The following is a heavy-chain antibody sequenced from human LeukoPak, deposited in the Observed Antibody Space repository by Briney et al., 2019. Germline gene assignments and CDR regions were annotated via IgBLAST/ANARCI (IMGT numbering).Heavy chain of an antibody. D-gene: IGHD3-3*01. J-gene: IGHJ4*02. V-gene: IGHV3-53*01. Sequence: PGGSLRLSCAASGFTVSSNYMSWVRQAPGKGLEWVSVIYSGGNTYYADSVKGRFTISRDNSKNTLYLQMNSLRAEDTAVYYCTKDGGQYYDFWSGYLVDYWGQGTLATVSS. CDR3: TKDGGQYYDFWSGYLVDY. CDR1: GFTVSSNY. CDR2: IYSGGNT.